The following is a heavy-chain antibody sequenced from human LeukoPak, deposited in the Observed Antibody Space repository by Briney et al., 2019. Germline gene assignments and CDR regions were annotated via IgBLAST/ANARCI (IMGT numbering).Heavy chain of an antibody. CDR3: ARDGTYCGDDCYSSWGGWFGP. Sequence: GGSLRLSCAASGFSFNYYGMHWVRQAPGKGLEHVSAISKNGGSTYYANSLKGRLTISRDNSKNTLYLQMGSLTSEDTALYYCARDGTYCGDDCYSSWGGWFGPWGQGTLVTVSS. CDR1: GFSFNYYG. J-gene: IGHJ5*02. V-gene: IGHV3-64*01. CDR2: ISKNGGST. D-gene: IGHD2-21*02.